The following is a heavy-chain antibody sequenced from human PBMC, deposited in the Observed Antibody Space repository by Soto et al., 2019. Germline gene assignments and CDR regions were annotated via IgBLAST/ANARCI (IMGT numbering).Heavy chain of an antibody. V-gene: IGHV4-31*03. Sequence: SETLSLTCTVSGGSISSGGYYWSWIRQHPGKGLEWIGYIYYSGSTYYNPSLKSRVTISVDTSKNQFSLKLSSVTAADTAVYYCARSIRLVPAAMGINWFDLWGQGTLVTVSS. D-gene: IGHD2-2*01. CDR1: GGSISSGGYY. J-gene: IGHJ5*02. CDR2: IYYSGST. CDR3: ARSIRLVPAAMGINWFDL.